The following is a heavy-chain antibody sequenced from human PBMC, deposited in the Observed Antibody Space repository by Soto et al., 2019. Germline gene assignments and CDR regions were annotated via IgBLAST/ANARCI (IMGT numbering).Heavy chain of an antibody. J-gene: IGHJ6*02. CDR1: GFTFSNYG. CDR3: AKVANFRDDYYYGMDV. Sequence: QVQLVESGGGVVQPGRSLRLSCAASGFTFSNYGMHWVRQAPGKGLEWVAIISYDGSKTYYADSVKGRFSISRDNSKNTLSLQMNSLRAEDAAVYYCAKVANFRDDYYYGMDVWGQGTTVTVSS. D-gene: IGHD1-7*01. V-gene: IGHV3-30*18. CDR2: ISYDGSKT.